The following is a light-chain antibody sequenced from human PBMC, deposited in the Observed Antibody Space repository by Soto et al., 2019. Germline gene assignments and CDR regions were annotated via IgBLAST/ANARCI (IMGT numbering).Light chain of an antibody. CDR1: QSIGSW. CDR3: QQRNSYPIT. J-gene: IGKJ5*01. V-gene: IGKV1-5*01. CDR2: DAS. Sequence: DIQMTQSPSTLSASVGDRVTITCRASQSIGSWLAWYQQKPGKAPKLLISDASSFESGVPSRFSGSGSGTDFTLTITSLQPEDFATYYCQQRNSYPITFGQGTRLEIK.